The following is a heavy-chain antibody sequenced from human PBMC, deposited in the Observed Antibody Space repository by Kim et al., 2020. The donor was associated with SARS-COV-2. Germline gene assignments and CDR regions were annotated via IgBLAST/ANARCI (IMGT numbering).Heavy chain of an antibody. J-gene: IGHJ4*02. D-gene: IGHD6-6*01. CDR3: ARVHSSSSVDY. CDR2: A. V-gene: IGHV1-69*01. Sequence: ANYAQKFQGRVTITADESTSTAYMELSSLRSEDTAVYYCARVHSSSSVDYWGQGTLVTVSS.